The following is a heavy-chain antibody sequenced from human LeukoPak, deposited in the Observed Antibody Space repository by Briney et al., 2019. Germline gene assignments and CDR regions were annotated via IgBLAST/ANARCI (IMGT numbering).Heavy chain of an antibody. CDR2: ISAYNGNT. J-gene: IGHJ4*02. Sequence: VASVKVSCKASGYTFTSYGISWVGQAPGQGLEWMGWISAYNGNTNYAQKLQGRVTMTTDTSTSTAYMELRSLRSDDTAVYYCARDYGGYYDSSGYPPPGYWGQGTLVTVSS. V-gene: IGHV1-18*01. CDR1: GYTFTSYG. D-gene: IGHD3-22*01. CDR3: ARDYGGYYDSSGYPPPGY.